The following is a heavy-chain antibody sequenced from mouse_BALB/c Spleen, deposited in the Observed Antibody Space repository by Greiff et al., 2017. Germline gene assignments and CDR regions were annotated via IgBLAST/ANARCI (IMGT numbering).Heavy chain of an antibody. CDR1: GYSFTSYW. CDR2: IYPGNSDT. J-gene: IGHJ4*01. D-gene: IGHD2-4*01. V-gene: IGHV1-5*01. CDR3: TRVDYGYYYAMDY. Sequence: DVQLQESGTVLARPGASVKMSCKASGYSFTSYWMHWVKQRPGQGLEWIGAIYPGNSDTSYNQKFKGKAKLTAVTSASTAYMELSSLTNEDSAVYYCTRVDYGYYYAMDYWGQGTSVTVSS.